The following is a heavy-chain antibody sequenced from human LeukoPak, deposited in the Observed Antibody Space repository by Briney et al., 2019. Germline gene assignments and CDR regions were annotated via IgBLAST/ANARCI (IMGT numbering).Heavy chain of an antibody. J-gene: IGHJ4*02. Sequence: GGSLRLSCAASGFTFSDYYMSWIRQAPGKGLEWVSYISSSSYTNYADSVKGRFTISRDNAKNSLYLQMNSLRAEDTAVYYCARDLHYDSSGYYPYHFDYWGQGTLVTVSS. CDR1: GFTFSDYY. V-gene: IGHV3-11*05. CDR2: ISSSSYT. D-gene: IGHD3-22*01. CDR3: ARDLHYDSSGYYPYHFDY.